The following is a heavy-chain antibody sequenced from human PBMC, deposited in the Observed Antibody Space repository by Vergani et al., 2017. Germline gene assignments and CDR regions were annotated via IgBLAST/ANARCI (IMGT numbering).Heavy chain of an antibody. CDR2: ISSSSSTI. V-gene: IGHV3-48*01. D-gene: IGHD1-1*01. J-gene: IGHJ4*02. CDR1: GFTFSSYS. CDR3: AKPMEGGTYDFDY. Sequence: EVQLVESGGGLVQPGGSLRLSCAASGFTFSSYSMNWVGQAPGKGLEWVSYISSSSSTIYYADSVKGRFTISRDNAKNSLYLQMNSLRAEDTAVYYCAKPMEGGTYDFDYWGQGTLVTVSS.